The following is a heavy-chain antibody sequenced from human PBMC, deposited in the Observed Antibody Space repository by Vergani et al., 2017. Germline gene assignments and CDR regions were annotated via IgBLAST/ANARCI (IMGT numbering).Heavy chain of an antibody. D-gene: IGHD6-6*01. CDR2: IIPIFGTA. V-gene: IGHV1-69*01. J-gene: IGHJ6*03. CDR3: ARGDXSSLLRDYYYYMDV. CDR1: GGTFSSYA. Sequence: QVQLVQSGAEVKKPGSSVKVSCKASGGTFSSYAISWVRQAPGQGLEWMGGIIPIFGTANYAQKFQGRVTITADESTSTAYMELSSLRSEDTAVYYCARGDXSSLLRDYYYYMDVWGKGTTVTVSS.